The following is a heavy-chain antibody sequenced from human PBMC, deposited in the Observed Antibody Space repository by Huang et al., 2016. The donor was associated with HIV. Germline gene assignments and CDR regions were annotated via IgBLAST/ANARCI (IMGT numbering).Heavy chain of an antibody. J-gene: IGHJ4*02. CDR2: INHRGAT. V-gene: IGHV4-59*11. CDR3: ARLRGSPLDY. Sequence: QVQLQESGAGLVKPSETLSLTCTVSGASIREHYWSWVRQPPGKGLEWIGIINHRGATNFGPSLRSRFAISIDTSKNQFSLRWTSVTVADTAVYYCARLRGSPLDYWGQGVLVTVSS. CDR1: GASIREHY. D-gene: IGHD3-10*01.